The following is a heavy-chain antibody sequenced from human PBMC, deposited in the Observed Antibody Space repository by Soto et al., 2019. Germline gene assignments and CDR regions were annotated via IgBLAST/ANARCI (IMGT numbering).Heavy chain of an antibody. V-gene: IGHV1-8*01. D-gene: IGHD6-25*01. Sequence: ASVKVSCKASGYTFTTYDISWVRQATEQGLEWMGWMNPYRGNTGYAQKFQGRVTVTRNTSISTVYMELSGLRPDDTAVYYCARRKERSGPHYFDYWGQGSQVTVSS. CDR3: ARRKERSGPHYFDY. CDR2: MNPYRGNT. CDR1: GYTFTTYD. J-gene: IGHJ4*02.